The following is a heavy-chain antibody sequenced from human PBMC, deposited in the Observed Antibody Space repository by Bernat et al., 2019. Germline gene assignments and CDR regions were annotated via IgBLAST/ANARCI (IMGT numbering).Heavy chain of an antibody. V-gene: IGHV3-23*04. J-gene: IGHJ4*02. CDR1: GFTFSNYA. Sequence: EVQLVESGGGLVQPGGSLRLSCAASGFTFSNYAMSWVRQAPGTGLEWISAISGSGVNSYYADSVKGRFSVSRDNSKNTLYLQMIGLRAADTAVYYCAKDVSSSGWYGNFDYWGQGILITVSS. D-gene: IGHD6-19*01. CDR3: AKDVSSSGWYGNFDY. CDR2: ISGSGVNS.